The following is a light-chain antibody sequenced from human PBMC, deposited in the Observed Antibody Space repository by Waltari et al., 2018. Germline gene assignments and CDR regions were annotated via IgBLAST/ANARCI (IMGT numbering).Light chain of an antibody. J-gene: IGLJ2*01. CDR3: QSADSSGTYVV. V-gene: IGLV3-25*03. Sequence: SSELTQPPSVSVSPGQTARIICPGDALPKQWTSWYQQRPGLAPVLIIYKDSERPSGTPERFAGSSSGTSVTLTISGVQAEDEAEYYCQSADSSGTYVVFGGGTKLTVL. CDR2: KDS. CDR1: ALPKQW.